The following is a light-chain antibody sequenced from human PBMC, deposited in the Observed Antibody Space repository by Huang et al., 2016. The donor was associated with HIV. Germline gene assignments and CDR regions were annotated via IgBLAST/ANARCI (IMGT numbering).Light chain of an antibody. J-gene: IGKJ4*01. CDR2: AAS. CDR1: PIVSSN. V-gene: IGKV3-15*01. CDR3: QQYNSWPPLT. Sequence: EIVMTQSPATLSVSPGEGATLSCRASPIVSSNLAWYQQKVGQAPRLLIDAASTRATGIPARFSGSGSGTEFTLTISSLQSEDFAVYYCQQYNSWPPLTFGGGTKVEIK.